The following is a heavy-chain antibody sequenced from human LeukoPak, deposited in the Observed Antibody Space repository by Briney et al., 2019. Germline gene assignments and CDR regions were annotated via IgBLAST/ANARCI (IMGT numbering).Heavy chain of an antibody. J-gene: IGHJ4*02. CDR2: IDWDDDK. D-gene: IGHD5-24*01. CDR3: ARIGDGYNYGGFDY. CDR1: GFSLSTSGMC. Sequence: SGPTLVNPTQTLTLTCTFSGFSLSTSGMCVSWIRQPPGKALEWLARIDWDDDKYYSTSLKTRLTISKDTSKNQVVLTMTNMDPVDTATYYYARIGDGYNYGGFDYWGQGTLVTVSS. V-gene: IGHV2-70*11.